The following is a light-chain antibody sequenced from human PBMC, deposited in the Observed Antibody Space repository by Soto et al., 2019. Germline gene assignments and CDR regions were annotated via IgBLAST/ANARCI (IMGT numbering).Light chain of an antibody. Sequence: VLTQSPATLSLSPGERATLSCRASQSVSSYLAWYQQKPGQAPRLLIYDASNRATGIPARFSGSGSGTDFTLTISSLEPEDFAVYYCHQFGDSPQTFGKGTKVDIK. CDR1: QSVSSY. CDR3: HQFGDSPQT. CDR2: DAS. V-gene: IGKV3-11*01. J-gene: IGKJ1*01.